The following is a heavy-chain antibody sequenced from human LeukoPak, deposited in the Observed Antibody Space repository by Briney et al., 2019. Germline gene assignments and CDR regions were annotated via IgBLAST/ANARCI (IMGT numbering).Heavy chain of an antibody. CDR3: ARDRASGWYPDDAFDI. CDR1: GGSISSGSYY. CDR2: IYTSGST. D-gene: IGHD6-19*01. Sequence: SETLSLTCTVSGGSISSGSYYWSWIRQPAGKGLEWIGRIYTSGSTNYNPSLKSRVTISVDTSKNQFSLKLSSVTAADTAVYYCARDRASGWYPDDAFDIWGQGTMVTASS. V-gene: IGHV4-61*02. J-gene: IGHJ3*02.